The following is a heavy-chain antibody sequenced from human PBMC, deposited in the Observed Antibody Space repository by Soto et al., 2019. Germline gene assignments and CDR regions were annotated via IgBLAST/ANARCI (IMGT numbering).Heavy chain of an antibody. V-gene: IGHV3-30*18. CDR2: ISYNGGNI. D-gene: IGHD1-26*01. Sequence: QVQLVESGGGVVQPGRALRLSCVASGFSFSRYGMHWVRQAPGKGLAWVAVISYNGGNIYYADSVKGRFTISRDNSKNTLDLQMSSLRGADTAVYYCAKDTDVVGAAYKFDYWGQGTLVTVSS. J-gene: IGHJ4*02. CDR1: GFSFSRYG. CDR3: AKDTDVVGAAYKFDY.